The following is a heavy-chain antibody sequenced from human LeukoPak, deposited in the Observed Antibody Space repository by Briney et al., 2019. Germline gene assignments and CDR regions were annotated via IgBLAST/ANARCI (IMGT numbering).Heavy chain of an antibody. CDR2: IGDSGGGT. D-gene: IGHD6-19*01. V-gene: IGHV3-23*01. Sequence: PGGSLRLSCVASGFTLRSYAMSWLRQAPGKGLAWVARIGDSGGGTYYADSVKGRVTIPRDYSKDTLYLQMNSLRAEDTALYYCAKDEGFSSGFYTTFVYWGQGTLVTVSS. CDR1: GFTLRSYA. J-gene: IGHJ4*02. CDR3: AKDEGFSSGFYTTFVY.